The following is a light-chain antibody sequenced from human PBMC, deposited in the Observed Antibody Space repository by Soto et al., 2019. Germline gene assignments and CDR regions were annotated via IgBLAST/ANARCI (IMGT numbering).Light chain of an antibody. J-gene: IGKJ1*01. Sequence: SVLTQSPGTLSLSPGERATLNCRASQSVRSSYLAWYQQQPGQAPRLLIHGASRRATGIPDRFSGSGSGTDFTLTINRLEPEDFAIYFCQQYGDMWTFGQGTKVEIK. CDR3: QQYGDMWT. V-gene: IGKV3-20*01. CDR2: GAS. CDR1: QSVRSSY.